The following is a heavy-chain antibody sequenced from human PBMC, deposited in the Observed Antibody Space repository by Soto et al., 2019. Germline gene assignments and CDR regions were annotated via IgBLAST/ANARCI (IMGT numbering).Heavy chain of an antibody. J-gene: IGHJ5*02. CDR3: ASYYDILTGSAGFDP. V-gene: IGHV4-59*06. CDR1: GGSISSYY. D-gene: IGHD3-9*01. CDR2: IYYSGST. Sequence: PSETLSLTCPVSGGSISSYYSSWIRQHPGKGLEWIGYIYYSGSTYYNPSLKSRVTISVDTSKNQFSLKLSSVTAADTAVYYCASYYDILTGSAGFDPWGQGTLVTVSS.